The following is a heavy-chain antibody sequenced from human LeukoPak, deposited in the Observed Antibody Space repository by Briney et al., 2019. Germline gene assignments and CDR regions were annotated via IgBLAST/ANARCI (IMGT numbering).Heavy chain of an antibody. CDR2: INAGNGNT. V-gene: IGHV1-3*01. D-gene: IGHD6-19*01. CDR3: ARGPRIAVAGAFDI. CDR1: GYTFTSYA. J-gene: IGHJ3*02. Sequence: ASVKVSCKASGYTFTSYAMPWVRQAPGQRLEWMGWINAGNGNTKYSQKFQGRVTITRDTSASTAYMELSSLRSEDTAVYYCARGPRIAVAGAFDIWGQGTMVTVSS.